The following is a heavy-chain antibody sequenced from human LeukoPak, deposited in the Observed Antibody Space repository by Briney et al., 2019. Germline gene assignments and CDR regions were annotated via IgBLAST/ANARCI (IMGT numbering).Heavy chain of an antibody. D-gene: IGHD3-9*01. CDR3: AKERRHFYRESTGFYPTGFYVDN. Sequence: SETLSLTCTVSSDSISGFSWNWIRQPAGKGLEWIGRMDTGGNTNFIPSLKSRLTMSADTSKNQLSLKLTSVTAADTAVYYCAKERRHFYRESTGFYPTGFYVDNWGRGILVTVSS. CDR1: SDSISGFS. V-gene: IGHV4-4*07. J-gene: IGHJ4*02. CDR2: MDTGGNT.